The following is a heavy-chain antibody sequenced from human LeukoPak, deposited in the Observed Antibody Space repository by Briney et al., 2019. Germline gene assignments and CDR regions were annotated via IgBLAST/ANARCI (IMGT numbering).Heavy chain of an antibody. V-gene: IGHV1-18*04. D-gene: IGHD6-19*01. CDR2: ISENKGNT. J-gene: IGHJ4*02. CDR1: GYTFTTYG. CDR3: ARGIAVTREFDQ. Sequence: ASVKVSCKASGYTFTTYGINWERQAPGQGLEWMGWISENKGNTNHAQRLQGRVTMTTDTSTNTAYMELRSLRSDDTAVYYCARGIAVTREFDQWGQGTLVIVSS.